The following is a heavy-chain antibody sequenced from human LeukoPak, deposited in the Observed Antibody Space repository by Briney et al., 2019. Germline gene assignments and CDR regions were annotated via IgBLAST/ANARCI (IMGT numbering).Heavy chain of an antibody. Sequence: GGSLRLSCAASGFTFTSYSMSWVRQAPGKGLEWVSGTSDRGDYTYYADSVRGRFTISRDSSKNTLFLQMNSLRAEDTALYFCARKAQYNGHYPLDYWGQGTLVTVSS. J-gene: IGHJ4*02. CDR3: ARKAQYNGHYPLDY. CDR2: TSDRGDYT. D-gene: IGHD1-7*01. V-gene: IGHV3-23*01. CDR1: GFTFTSYS.